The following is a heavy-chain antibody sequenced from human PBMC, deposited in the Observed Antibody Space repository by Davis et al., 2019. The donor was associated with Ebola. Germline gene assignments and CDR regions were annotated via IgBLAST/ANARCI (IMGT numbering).Heavy chain of an antibody. CDR1: GGSISSSNW. Sequence: MPSETLSLTCAVSGGSISSSNWWSWVRQAPGKGLEWIGEINHSGSTNYNPSLKSRVTISVDTSKNQFSLKLSSVTAADTAVYYCARRGPYYDSSGYYYAVDYWGQGTLVTVSS. CDR3: ARRGPYYDSSGYYYAVDY. J-gene: IGHJ4*02. D-gene: IGHD3-22*01. CDR2: INHSGST. V-gene: IGHV4-4*02.